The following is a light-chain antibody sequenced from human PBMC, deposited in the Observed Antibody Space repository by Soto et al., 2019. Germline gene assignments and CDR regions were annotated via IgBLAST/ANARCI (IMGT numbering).Light chain of an antibody. CDR3: QRFDSSVT. CDR1: QSVSSTF. V-gene: IGKV3-20*01. CDR2: DAS. J-gene: IGKJ1*01. Sequence: EIVLTQSPGSLSLSPGERATLSCRASQSVSSTFFAWYQQRPGQAPRLLMYDASSRATGIPERFSGSGSGTDFTLTISRLEPGDFAVYYCQRFDSSVTFGQGTKVEIK.